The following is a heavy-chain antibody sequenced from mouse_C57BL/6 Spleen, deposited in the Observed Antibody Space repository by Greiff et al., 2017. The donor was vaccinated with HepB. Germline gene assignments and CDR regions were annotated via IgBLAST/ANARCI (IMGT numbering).Heavy chain of an antibody. CDR2: ISGGGGNT. D-gene: IGHD1-1*01. CDR1: GFTFSIYT. CDR3: ARHYYYGSSHYAMDY. Sequence: EVKLVESGGGLVKPGGSLKLSCAASGFTFSIYTMSWVRQTPEKRLEWVATISGGGGNTYYPDSVKGRFTISRDNAKNTLYLQMSSLRSEDTALYYCARHYYYGSSHYAMDYWGQGTSVTVSS. J-gene: IGHJ4*01. V-gene: IGHV5-9*01.